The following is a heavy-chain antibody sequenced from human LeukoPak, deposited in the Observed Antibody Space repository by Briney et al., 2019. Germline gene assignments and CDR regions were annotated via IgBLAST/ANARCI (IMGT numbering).Heavy chain of an antibody. CDR2: IIPIFGTA. V-gene: IGHV1-69*13. J-gene: IGHJ5*02. Sequence: GASVKVSCKASGGTFSSYAISWVRQAPGQGLEWMGGIIPIFGTANYAQKFQGRVTITADESTSTAYMELSSLRSEDTAVYYCATELYGSGPGGAIWFDPWGQGTLVTVSS. D-gene: IGHD3-10*01. CDR1: GGTFSSYA. CDR3: ATELYGSGPGGAIWFDP.